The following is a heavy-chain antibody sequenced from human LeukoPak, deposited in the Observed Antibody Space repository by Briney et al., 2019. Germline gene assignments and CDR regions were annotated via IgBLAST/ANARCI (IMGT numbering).Heavy chain of an antibody. V-gene: IGHV4-34*01. CDR2: INHSGST. D-gene: IGHD1-26*01. Sequence: SETLSLTCAVYGGSFSGYYWSWIRQPPGKGLEWIGEINHSGSTNYNPSLKSRVTISVDTSKNQFSLKLSSVTAADTAVYYCARGRVGATRRWFDPWGQGTLVTVSS. J-gene: IGHJ5*02. CDR3: ARGRVGATRRWFDP. CDR1: GGSFSGYY.